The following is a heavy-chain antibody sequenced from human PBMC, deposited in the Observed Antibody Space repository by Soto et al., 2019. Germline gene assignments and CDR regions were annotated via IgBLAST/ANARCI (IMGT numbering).Heavy chain of an antibody. D-gene: IGHD6-13*01. CDR1: GYTFTSYA. Sequence: ASVKVSCKASGYTFTSYAMHWVRQAPGQRLEGMGWINAGNGNTKYSQKFQGRVTITRDTSASTAYMELSSLRSEDTAVYYCARDRQIAAAGKALGYWGQGTLVTVSS. CDR2: INAGNGNT. CDR3: ARDRQIAAAGKALGY. V-gene: IGHV1-3*01. J-gene: IGHJ4*02.